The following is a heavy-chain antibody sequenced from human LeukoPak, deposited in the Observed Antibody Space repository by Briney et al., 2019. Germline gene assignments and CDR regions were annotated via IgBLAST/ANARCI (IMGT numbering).Heavy chain of an antibody. J-gene: IGHJ4*02. CDR2: VSASGDNT. V-gene: IGHV3-23*01. D-gene: IGHD3-10*01. CDR3: AKEMAFTNGPADY. Sequence: GGSLRLSCAVSGFTFNNYAMDWVRQAPGKGLEWVSGVSASGDNTYYADSVKGPFTISRDNSKNTLYLQMNSLRAEDTAMFFCAKEMAFTNGPADYWGQGTLVTVSS. CDR1: GFTFNNYA.